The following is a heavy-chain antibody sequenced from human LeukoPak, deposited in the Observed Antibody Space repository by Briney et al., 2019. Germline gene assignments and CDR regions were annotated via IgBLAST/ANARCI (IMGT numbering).Heavy chain of an antibody. D-gene: IGHD6-13*01. CDR2: ISSDGSNK. J-gene: IGHJ4*02. CDR1: GFTFSYG. Sequence: PERSLRLSCAASGFTFSYGMHWVRQVPGKGLEWVAFISSDGSNKYYVDSVKGRFTISRDDSKNTLYLQMNSLRAEDTAMYYCSRDRSWSFDYWGQGTLVTVSS. V-gene: IGHV3-30*03. CDR3: SRDRSWSFDY.